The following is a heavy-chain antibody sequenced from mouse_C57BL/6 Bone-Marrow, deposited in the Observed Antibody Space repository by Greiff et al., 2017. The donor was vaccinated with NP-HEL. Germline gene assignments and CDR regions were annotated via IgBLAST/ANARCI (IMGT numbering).Heavy chain of an antibody. J-gene: IGHJ1*03. D-gene: IGHD1-1*01. CDR2: IYPGDGDT. V-gene: IGHV1-80*01. CDR3: ARYEGSTTVVPRYFDV. Sequence: QVQLQQSGAELVKPGASVKISCKASGYAFSSYWMNWVKQRPGKGLEWIGQIYPGDGDTNYNGKFKGKATLTADKSSSTAYMQLSSLTSEDSAVYFCARYEGSTTVVPRYFDVWGTGTTVTVSS. CDR1: GYAFSSYW.